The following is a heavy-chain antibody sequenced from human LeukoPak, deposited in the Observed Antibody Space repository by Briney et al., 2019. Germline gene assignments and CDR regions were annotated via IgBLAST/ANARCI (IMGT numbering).Heavy chain of an antibody. CDR2: SNPDSGGT. Sequence: ASVKVSCKASAYTFTGYYMHWVRQAPGQGLEWMGWSNPDSGGTNYAQKFQGRVTMTRDTSIITSYMDLSRLGSDDTAVYYCARSPGYSSSWYFDYWGQGTLVTVSS. D-gene: IGHD6-13*01. CDR1: AYTFTGYY. V-gene: IGHV1-2*02. J-gene: IGHJ4*02. CDR3: ARSPGYSSSWYFDY.